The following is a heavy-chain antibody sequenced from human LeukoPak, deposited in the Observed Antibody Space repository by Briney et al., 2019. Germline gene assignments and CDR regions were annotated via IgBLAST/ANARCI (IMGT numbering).Heavy chain of an antibody. J-gene: IGHJ4*02. V-gene: IGHV3-23*01. CDR1: GFTFSNYA. CDR2: ITGSGGNT. Sequence: GASLRLSCAASGFTFSNYAMSWVRQAPGKGLEWVSAITGSGGNTYYADSVKGRFTISRDNSKNTVFLQMNSLRAEDAAVYYCAKWGDYDVLTGYYVSDYWGQGTLVTVSS. CDR3: AKWGDYDVLTGYYVSDY. D-gene: IGHD3-9*01.